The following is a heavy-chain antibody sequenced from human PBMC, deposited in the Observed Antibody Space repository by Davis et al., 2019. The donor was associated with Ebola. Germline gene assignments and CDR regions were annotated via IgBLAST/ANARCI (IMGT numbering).Heavy chain of an antibody. CDR1: GGSITSYY. CDR2: VYFSGST. J-gene: IGHJ4*02. V-gene: IGHV4-4*07. Sequence: SETLSLTCIVSGGSITSYYWSWIRQPAGGGLEWIGRVYFSGSTSYNPSLESRVTMSVDRSKNQFSLRLPSVTAADTAVYFCARGQESSYTVKWARFDSWGQGILVTVSS. CDR3: ARGQESSYTVKWARFDS. D-gene: IGHD1-26*01.